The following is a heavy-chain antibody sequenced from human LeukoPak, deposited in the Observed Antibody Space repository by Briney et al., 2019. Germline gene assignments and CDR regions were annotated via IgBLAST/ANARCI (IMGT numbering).Heavy chain of an antibody. CDR2: IYSGGST. D-gene: IGHD3-3*01. CDR1: GFTVSSNY. V-gene: IGHV3-66*01. CDR3: ARVDFWSGNDAFDI. Sequence: GGSLRLSCAASGFTVSSNYMSWVRQAPGKGLEWVSVIYSGGSTYYADSVKGRFTISRDNSKNSLYLQMNSLRAEDTAVYYCARVDFWSGNDAFDIWGQGTMVTVSS. J-gene: IGHJ3*02.